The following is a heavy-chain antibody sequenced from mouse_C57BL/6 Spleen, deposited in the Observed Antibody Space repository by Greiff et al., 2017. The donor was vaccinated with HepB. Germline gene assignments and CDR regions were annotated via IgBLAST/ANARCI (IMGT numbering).Heavy chain of an antibody. D-gene: IGHD2-3*01. CDR1: GYTFTSYW. Sequence: QVQLKQPGAELVKPGASVKMSCKASGYTFTSYWITWVKQRPGQGLEWIGDIYPGSGSTNYNEKFKSKATLTVDTSSSTAYMQLSSLTSEDSAVYYCARWDGYYIDYAMDYWGQGTSVTVSS. CDR3: ARWDGYYIDYAMDY. CDR2: IYPGSGST. J-gene: IGHJ4*01. V-gene: IGHV1-55*01.